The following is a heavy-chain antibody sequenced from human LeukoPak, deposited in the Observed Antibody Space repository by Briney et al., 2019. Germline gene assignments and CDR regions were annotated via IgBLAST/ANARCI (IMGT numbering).Heavy chain of an antibody. V-gene: IGHV3-23*01. CDR2: ISGSGGST. CDR3: AKDVPYYYYYYMDV. CDR1: GFTFSDYY. J-gene: IGHJ6*03. Sequence: GGSLRLSCAASGFTFSDYYMSWIRQAPGKGLEWVSAISGSGGSTYYADSVKGRFTISRDNSKNTLYLQMNSLRAEDTAVYYCAKDVPYYYYYYMDVWGKGTTVTVSS.